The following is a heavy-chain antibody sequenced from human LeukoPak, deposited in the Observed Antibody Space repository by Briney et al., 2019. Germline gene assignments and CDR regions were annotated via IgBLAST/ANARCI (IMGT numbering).Heavy chain of an antibody. V-gene: IGHV3-23*01. CDR2: MGTSGDSP. J-gene: IGHJ4*02. CDR1: GFTFSSYM. CDR3: ARDWSADY. Sequence: PGGSLRLSCAASGFTFSSYMMTWVRQAPGKGLEWVSAMGTSGDSPKYADSVKGRFTMSRDSSKNTVYLQMNSLRPEDTAVYYCARDWSADYWGQGTLVTVSS.